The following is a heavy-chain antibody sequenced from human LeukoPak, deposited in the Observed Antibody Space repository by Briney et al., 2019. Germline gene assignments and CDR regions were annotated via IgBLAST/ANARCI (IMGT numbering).Heavy chain of an antibody. CDR1: GFTFSSYA. CDR2: ISSNGGST. V-gene: IGHV3-64D*06. CDR3: VKDVALNYYGSGSYYNGFDY. D-gene: IGHD3-10*01. Sequence: GGSLRLSCSASGFTFSSYAMHWVSQAPGKGLEYVSAISSNGGSTYYADSVKGRFTISRDNSKNTLYLQMSSLRAEDTAVYYCVKDVALNYYGSGSYYNGFDYWGQGTLVTVSS. J-gene: IGHJ4*02.